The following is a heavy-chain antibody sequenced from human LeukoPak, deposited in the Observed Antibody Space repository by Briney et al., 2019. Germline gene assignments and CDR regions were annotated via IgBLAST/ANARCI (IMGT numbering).Heavy chain of an antibody. J-gene: IGHJ3*02. Sequence: GGSLRLSCAASGFTFGSYAMHWVRQASGKGLEWVGRIRSKAHSYATAYAASVKGRFTISRDDLQMNSLKTEDTAVYYCTRHGGRDYYDSSEDAFDIWGQGTMVIVPS. CDR2: IRSKAHSYAT. D-gene: IGHD3-22*01. CDR1: GFTFGSYA. V-gene: IGHV3-73*01. CDR3: TRHGGRDYYDSSEDAFDI.